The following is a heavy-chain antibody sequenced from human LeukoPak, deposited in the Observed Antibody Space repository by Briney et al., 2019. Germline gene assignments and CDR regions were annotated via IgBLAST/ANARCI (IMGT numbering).Heavy chain of an antibody. V-gene: IGHV4-34*01. Sequence: ETLSLTCAVYGGSFSGYYWSWIRQPPGKGLEGIGEINHSGSTNYNPSLKSRVTISVDTSKNQFSLKLSSVTAADTAVYYCARARGDYYGSGSYDYWGQGTLVTVSS. CDR2: INHSGST. CDR1: GGSFSGYY. J-gene: IGHJ4*02. D-gene: IGHD3-10*01. CDR3: ARARGDYYGSGSYDY.